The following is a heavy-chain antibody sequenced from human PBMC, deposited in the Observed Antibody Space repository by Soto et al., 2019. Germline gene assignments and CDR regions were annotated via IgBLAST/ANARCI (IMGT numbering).Heavy chain of an antibody. CDR2: ISAYNGNT. CDR3: VREYYSGSGPWY. D-gene: IGHD3-10*01. Sequence: QVQLVQSGAAVKKPGASVKFSCMASGYTFTSYGITWVRQAPGQGLEWMGWISAYNGNTNYAQKLQGRVTMTTDTSTSTAYMELRSLRSDDPAVYYCVREYYSGSGPWYGGQGTLVTVSS. V-gene: IGHV1-18*01. CDR1: GYTFTSYG. J-gene: IGHJ4*02.